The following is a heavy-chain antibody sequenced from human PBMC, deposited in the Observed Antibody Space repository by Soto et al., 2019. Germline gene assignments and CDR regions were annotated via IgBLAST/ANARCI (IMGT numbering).Heavy chain of an antibody. CDR3: ARRDSYYGLDV. CDR1: GGTFSNYG. CDR2: IIPILGAA. Sequence: ASVKVSCKAPGGTFSNYGISWVRQAPGQGLEWMGGIIPILGAANYAQKFQGRVTITADESTTTAYMELSSLRSEDTAVYFCARRDSYYGLDVWGQGTTVTVSS. V-gene: IGHV1-69*13. J-gene: IGHJ6*02.